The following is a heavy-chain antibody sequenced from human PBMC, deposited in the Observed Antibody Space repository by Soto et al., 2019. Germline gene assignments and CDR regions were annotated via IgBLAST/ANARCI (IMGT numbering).Heavy chain of an antibody. CDR1: GFTFSSYA. CDR2: ISGSGGST. Sequence: GGSLRLSCAASGFTFSSYAMSWVRQAPGKGLEWVSAISGSGGSTYYADSVKGRFTISRDNSKNTLYLQMNSLRAEDTAVYYCAKGLAGGVFYYMDVWGKGTTVTVSS. D-gene: IGHD3-10*01. CDR3: AKGLAGGVFYYMDV. J-gene: IGHJ6*03. V-gene: IGHV3-23*01.